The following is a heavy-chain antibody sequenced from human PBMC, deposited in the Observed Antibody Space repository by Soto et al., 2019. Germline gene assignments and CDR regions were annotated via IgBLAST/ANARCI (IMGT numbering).Heavy chain of an antibody. V-gene: IGHV1-18*01. CDR3: ARVVPGAEAWFGP. CDR2: ISLYSDGT. J-gene: IGHJ5*02. D-gene: IGHD2-2*01. Sequence: QVQLVQSGGEVKRPGASVKVSCKTSGYTFSNYGITWVRQAPGQPLEWMGWISLYSDGTNYAQKFQGRVSMTTDTSTTTAYVELRSLRSDDTAVCYCARVVPGAEAWFGPWGQGTLVTVSS. CDR1: GYTFSNYG.